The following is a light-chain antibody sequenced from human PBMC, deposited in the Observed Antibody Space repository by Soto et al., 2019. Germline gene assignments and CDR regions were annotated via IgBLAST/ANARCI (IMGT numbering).Light chain of an antibody. Sequence: DIQMTQSPSALSASVGDRVTITCRASQSISSWLAWYQQKPGKAPRLLIYDASYLERGVPSRFSGSGSGTEFTLTILDLQPDDLGTCYRQQYNHFWTFGPGTKVEI. J-gene: IGKJ1*01. CDR1: QSISSW. V-gene: IGKV1-5*01. CDR3: QQYNHFWT. CDR2: DAS.